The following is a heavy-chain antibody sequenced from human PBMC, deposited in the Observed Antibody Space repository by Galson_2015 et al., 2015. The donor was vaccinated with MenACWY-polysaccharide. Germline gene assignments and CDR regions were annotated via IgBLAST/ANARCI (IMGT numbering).Heavy chain of an antibody. J-gene: IGHJ4*02. CDR3: AKREARNSGPFDL. CDR1: GFTFSSYG. Sequence: SLRLSCAASGFTFSSYGMHWVRQAPGKGLEWVTYITYDGSDQNYARSVEGRFTISRDNSKSMLYLQMDSLRAEDTAVYHCAKREARNSGPFDLWGQGFLVTVSS. V-gene: IGHV3-30*18. D-gene: IGHD6-19*01. CDR2: ITYDGSDQ.